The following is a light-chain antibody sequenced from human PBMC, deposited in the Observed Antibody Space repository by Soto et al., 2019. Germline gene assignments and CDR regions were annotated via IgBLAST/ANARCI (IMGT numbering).Light chain of an antibody. CDR2: AAS. J-gene: IGKJ2*01. CDR1: QGINTY. V-gene: IGKV1-39*01. Sequence: DIQGTQSPASLSASVGDRVTITCRTSQGINTYLNWYQQKSGEAPRLLIAASDLESGVPSRFSGSGSGTDFTLTISGLRPEDFATYYCQQAYITPYTFGQGTNLEI. CDR3: QQAYITPYT.